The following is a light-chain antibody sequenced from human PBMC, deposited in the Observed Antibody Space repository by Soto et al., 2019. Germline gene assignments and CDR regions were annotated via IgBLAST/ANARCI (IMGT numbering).Light chain of an antibody. CDR2: ENN. V-gene: IGLV6-57*04. J-gene: IGLJ2*01. CDR1: SGSIANNY. Sequence: NFMLTQPHSVSESPGKTLSISCTRSSGSIANNYVQWYQQRPGSAPTTVIYENNQRLSGVPDRFSGSTDGSSNSASLTISGLQTEDEADYYCSSYTTSHTLVFGGGTKLTVL. CDR3: SSYTTSHTLV.